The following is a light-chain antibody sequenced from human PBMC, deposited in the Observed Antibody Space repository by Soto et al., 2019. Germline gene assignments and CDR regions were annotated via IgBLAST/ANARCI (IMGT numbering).Light chain of an antibody. CDR1: QSVSSSY. Sequence: EIVFTQSPGTLSLSPGERATLSCRASQSVSSSYLAWYQQKPGQAPRLLIYGASSRATGIPDRFSGGGSGTDFSLTISRLDPEDFAVYYCQQYSSSPITFGQGTRLEIK. CDR3: QQYSSSPIT. V-gene: IGKV3-20*01. CDR2: GAS. J-gene: IGKJ5*01.